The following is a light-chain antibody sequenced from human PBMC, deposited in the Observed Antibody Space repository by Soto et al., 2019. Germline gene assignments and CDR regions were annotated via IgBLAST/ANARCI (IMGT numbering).Light chain of an antibody. V-gene: IGKV4-1*01. CDR2: WAS. CDR3: QQYYNWPPYT. CDR1: QSVLYSSNNKNY. J-gene: IGKJ2*01. Sequence: DIVMTQSPDSLAVSLGERATINCKSSQSVLYSSNNKNYLAWYQQKPGQPPKLLIYWASTRATGVPPRFSGSRSGTEFTLTISSLQSEDFAVYYCQQYYNWPPYTFGQGTKVDI.